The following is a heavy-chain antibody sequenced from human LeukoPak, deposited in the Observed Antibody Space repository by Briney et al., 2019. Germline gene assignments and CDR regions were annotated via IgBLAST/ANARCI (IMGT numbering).Heavy chain of an antibody. J-gene: IGHJ4*02. Sequence: PSETLSLTCSVSSGSISSTTYYWGWIRQPPGKGLEWIGSIYFSGSTYYNPSLKSRVTISVDTSKNQFSLRLSSVTAADTAMYYCARKNTGWSAIDFWGQGTLVTVSS. CDR3: ARKNTGWSAIDF. V-gene: IGHV4-39*01. CDR2: IYFSGST. D-gene: IGHD6-19*01. CDR1: SGSISSTTYY.